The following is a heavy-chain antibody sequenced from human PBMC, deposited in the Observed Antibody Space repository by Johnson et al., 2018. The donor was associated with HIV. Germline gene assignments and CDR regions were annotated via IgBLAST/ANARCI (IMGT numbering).Heavy chain of an antibody. CDR2: ISYDGSNK. J-gene: IGHJ3*02. V-gene: IGHV3-30*18. CDR1: GFTFSSYG. Sequence: QVQLVDSGGGVVQPGRSLRLSCAVSGFTFSSYGMHWVRQAPGKGLEWVAVISYDGSNKYYADSVKGRFTISRDNSKNTLYLQMNSLRAEDTAVYYCAKGDPSGYDSSGSLEAFDIWGQGTMVTVSS. D-gene: IGHD3-22*01. CDR3: AKGDPSGYDSSGSLEAFDI.